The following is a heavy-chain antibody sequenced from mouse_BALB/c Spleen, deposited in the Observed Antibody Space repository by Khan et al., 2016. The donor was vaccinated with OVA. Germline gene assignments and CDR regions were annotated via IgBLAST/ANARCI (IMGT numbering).Heavy chain of an antibody. CDR1: GYSLTGYY. V-gene: IGHV1S34*01. CDR2: ISCYNGVI. D-gene: IGHD1-1*01. Sequence: LVKTGASVKISCKASGYSLTGYYMHWVKQSHGKSLEWIGYISCYNGVISYNQKFKGKATFTVDTSSSTAYMQFNSLTSEDSAVYYCARGDYCGMYSFAYWGQGTLVTVAA. CDR3: ARGDYCGMYSFAY. J-gene: IGHJ3*01.